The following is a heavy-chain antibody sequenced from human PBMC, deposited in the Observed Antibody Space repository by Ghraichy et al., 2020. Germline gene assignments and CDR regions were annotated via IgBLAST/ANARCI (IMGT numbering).Heavy chain of an antibody. CDR2: IYFSGTT. D-gene: IGHD5-24*01. V-gene: IGHV4-39*01. CDR3: ARHKRRTGYNYDVADIDY. CDR1: GDSISSSSYY. Sequence: SETLSLSCTVSGDSISSSSYYWGWIRQPPGKGLEWIGTIYFSGTTYCNPSLKSRATISVDTSKNQFSLKLSSVTAADTAIYYCARHKRRTGYNYDVADIDYWGQGTLVTVSS. J-gene: IGHJ4*02.